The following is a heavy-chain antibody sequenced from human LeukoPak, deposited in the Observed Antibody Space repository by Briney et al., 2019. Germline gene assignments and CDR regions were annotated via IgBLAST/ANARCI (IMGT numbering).Heavy chain of an antibody. Sequence: SETLSLTCAVSGGSVNRGSYYWSWIRQHPGKGLEWIGYIYYTGITSYNPSLKSRVTISVDTSKNQFSLNLNSVTAADTAVYYCATSQCGSDCYLAGDYWGQGTLVTVSS. V-gene: IGHV4-61*01. CDR3: ATSQCGSDCYLAGDY. D-gene: IGHD2-21*02. J-gene: IGHJ4*02. CDR1: GGSVNRGSYY. CDR2: IYYTGIT.